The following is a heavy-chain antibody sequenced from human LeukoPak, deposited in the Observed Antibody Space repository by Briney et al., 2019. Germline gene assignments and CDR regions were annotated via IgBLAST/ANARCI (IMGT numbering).Heavy chain of an antibody. Sequence: GGSLRLSCAASGFTFSSYSMNWVRQAPGKGLKWVSSISSSSSYIYYADSVKGRFTISRDNAKNSLYLQMNSLRAEDTAVYYCARSSSGWSFDYWGQGTLVTVSS. V-gene: IGHV3-21*01. CDR2: ISSSSSYI. D-gene: IGHD6-19*01. CDR1: GFTFSSYS. J-gene: IGHJ4*02. CDR3: ARSSSGWSFDY.